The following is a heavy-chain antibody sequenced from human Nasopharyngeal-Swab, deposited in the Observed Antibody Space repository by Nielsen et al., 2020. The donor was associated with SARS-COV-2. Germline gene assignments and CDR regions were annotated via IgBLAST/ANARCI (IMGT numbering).Heavy chain of an antibody. CDR3: AKDKEDLRGVGSYDY. CDR1: GFTLRNYD. D-gene: IGHD3-10*01. J-gene: IGHJ4*02. V-gene: IGHV3-23*01. CDR2: ISGSGGGT. Sequence: GGSLRLSCEGSGFTLRNYDMGWVRQPPGKGLEWVSHISGSGGGTFYTDSVKGRFTISRDNSKNTLHLHMSSLRAEDTAVYYCAKDKEDLRGVGSYDYWGQGTLVTVSS.